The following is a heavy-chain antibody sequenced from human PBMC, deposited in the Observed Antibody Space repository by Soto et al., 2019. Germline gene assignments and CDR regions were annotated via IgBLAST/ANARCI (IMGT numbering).Heavy chain of an antibody. CDR1: GFTFDDYA. Sequence: EVQLVESGGGLVQPGRSLRLSCAASGFTFDDYAMHWVRQAPGKGLEWVSGISWNSGSICYADSVKGRFTISRDNAKKALYLQMNRRRAEDTGLYYCAKELGVSKWFGESTSDYWGQGTLVTVSS. CDR2: ISWNSGSI. CDR3: AKELGVSKWFGESTSDY. V-gene: IGHV3-9*01. D-gene: IGHD3-10*01. J-gene: IGHJ4*02.